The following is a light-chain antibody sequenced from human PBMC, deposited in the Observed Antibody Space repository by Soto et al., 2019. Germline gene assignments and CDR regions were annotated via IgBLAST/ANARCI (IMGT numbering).Light chain of an antibody. CDR1: QSVGSY. CDR3: QQYRSSPLT. CDR2: VTS. V-gene: IGKV3-20*01. Sequence: IVLTRSPGTLSLSPGDRATLSCRALQSVGSYLAWYQQKPGQAPRLLISVTSSRATGIPDRFSGSGSVTDFTLTISRLEPEDFAVYYCQQYRSSPLTFGGGTKVDI. J-gene: IGKJ4*01.